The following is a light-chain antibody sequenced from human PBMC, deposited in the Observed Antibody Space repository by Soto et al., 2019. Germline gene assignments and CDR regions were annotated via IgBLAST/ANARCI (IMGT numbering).Light chain of an antibody. V-gene: IGKV3-11*01. CDR3: QQRNNWPLT. Sequence: EIVLTQSPATLSLSPGERVTLSCRASQSVSAGNLAWYQQKPGQAPRLLFYDASSRATAIPARFSGSGSGTDFTLTISSLEPEDFAVYYCQQRNNWPLTFGGGTKVEIK. CDR1: QSVSAGN. J-gene: IGKJ4*01. CDR2: DAS.